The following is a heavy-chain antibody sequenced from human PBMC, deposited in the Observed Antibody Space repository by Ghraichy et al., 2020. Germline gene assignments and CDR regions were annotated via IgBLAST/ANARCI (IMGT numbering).Heavy chain of an antibody. CDR1: GGSISSSSYY. J-gene: IGHJ5*02. V-gene: IGHV4-39*02. CDR2: IYYSGST. CDR3: ASRTRLTCFGVVIMKENWFDP. Sequence: SQTLSLTCTVSGGSISSSSYYWGWIRQPPGKGLEWIGSIYYSGSTYYNPSLKSRVTISVDTSKNHFSLKLSSVTAADTALYYCASRTRLTCFGVVIMKENWFDPWGQGTLVTVSS. D-gene: IGHD3-3*01.